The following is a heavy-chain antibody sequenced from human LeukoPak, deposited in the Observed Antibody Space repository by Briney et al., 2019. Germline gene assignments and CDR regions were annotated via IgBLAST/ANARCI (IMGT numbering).Heavy chain of an antibody. V-gene: IGHV1-2*02. CDR3: ATTEYTGYDLPFY. D-gene: IGHD5-12*01. J-gene: IGHJ1*01. CDR1: GYTFTGHF. Sequence: ASVKVSCKASGYTFTGHFIHWLRQAPGQRLEYVGWINPNSGATNFAQKFQGRVIMTGDTLSATVYMALTALRPDDTATYFCATTEYTGYDLPFYWGQGTLVAVSS. CDR2: INPNSGAT.